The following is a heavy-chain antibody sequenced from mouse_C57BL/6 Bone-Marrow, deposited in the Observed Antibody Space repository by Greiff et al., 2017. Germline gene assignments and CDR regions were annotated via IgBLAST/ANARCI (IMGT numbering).Heavy chain of an antibody. D-gene: IGHD1-1*02. CDR3: AKTLVSYYFDY. J-gene: IGHJ2*01. CDR1: GYAFSSSW. CDR2: IYPGDGDT. V-gene: IGHV1-82*01. Sequence: VKLQESGPELVKPGASVKISCKASGYAFSSSWMNWVKQRPGKGLEWIGRIYPGDGDTNYNGKFKGKATLTADKSSSTAYMQLSSLTSEDSAVYFCAKTLVSYYFDYWGQGTTLTVSS.